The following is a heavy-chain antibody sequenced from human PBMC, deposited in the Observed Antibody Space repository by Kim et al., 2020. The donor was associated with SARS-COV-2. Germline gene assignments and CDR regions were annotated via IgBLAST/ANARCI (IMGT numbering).Heavy chain of an antibody. D-gene: IGHD6-13*01. Sequence: YTQRFPGRVTMTRDTSTSTVFMDLSNLRADDTAVYYCARETAAAGKTFDYWGQGTLVTVSS. CDR3: ARETAAAGKTFDY. J-gene: IGHJ4*02. V-gene: IGHV1-46*01.